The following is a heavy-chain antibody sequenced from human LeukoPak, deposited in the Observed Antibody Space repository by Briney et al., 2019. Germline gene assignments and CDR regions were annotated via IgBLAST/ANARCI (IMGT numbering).Heavy chain of an antibody. J-gene: IGHJ4*02. CDR3: ARVWSVGYRWLRSIDY. V-gene: IGHV1-8*03. CDR1: GYTFTSYD. CDR2: MNPNSGNT. Sequence: ASVKVSCKASGYTFTSYDINWVRQATGQGLEWMGWMNPNSGNTGYAQKFQGRVTITRNTSISTAYMELSSLRSEDTAVYYCARVWSVGYRWLRSIDYWGQGTLVTVSS. D-gene: IGHD5-12*01.